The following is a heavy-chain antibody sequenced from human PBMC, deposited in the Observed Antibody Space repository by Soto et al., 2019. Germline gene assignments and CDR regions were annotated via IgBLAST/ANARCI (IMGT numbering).Heavy chain of an antibody. Sequence: QVHLVESGGGVVQPGRSLSLSCAASGFSFSTYGMHWVRQAPGKGLEWVAFISNDGSNKYYADSVKGRFTISRDNSKNTLYLQMNSLRAEDTAVYYCAKGFGNYLAFDYWGQGTLFTVSS. J-gene: IGHJ4*02. CDR3: AKGFGNYLAFDY. D-gene: IGHD1-26*01. CDR1: GFSFSTYG. CDR2: ISNDGSNK. V-gene: IGHV3-30*18.